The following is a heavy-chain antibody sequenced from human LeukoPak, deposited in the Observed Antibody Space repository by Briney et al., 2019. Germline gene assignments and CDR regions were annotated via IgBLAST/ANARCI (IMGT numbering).Heavy chain of an antibody. CDR2: ISGSGGST. CDR3: AKTPWIQNHPLGWFDP. D-gene: IGHD5-18*01. CDR1: GFTFSSYA. J-gene: IGHJ5*02. Sequence: PGGSLRLSCAASGFTFSSYAMSWVRQAPGKGLEWVSAISGSGGSTYYADSVKGRFTISRDNSKNRLYLQMNSLRAEDTAVYYCAKTPWIQNHPLGWFDPWGQGTLVTVSS. V-gene: IGHV3-23*01.